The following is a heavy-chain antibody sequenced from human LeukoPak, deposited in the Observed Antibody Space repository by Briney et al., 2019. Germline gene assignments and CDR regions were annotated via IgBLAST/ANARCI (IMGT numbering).Heavy chain of an antibody. CDR2: INAGNGNT. V-gene: IGHV1-3*01. CDR1: GYTFTSYA. J-gene: IGHJ4*02. Sequence: ASVKVSCKASGYTFTSYAMHWVRQAPGQRLEWMGWINAGNGNTKYSQKFQGRVTITRDTSASTAYMELNSLRSEDTAVYYCARDALDYYDSSRYFDYWGQGTLVTVSS. D-gene: IGHD3-22*01. CDR3: ARDALDYYDSSRYFDY.